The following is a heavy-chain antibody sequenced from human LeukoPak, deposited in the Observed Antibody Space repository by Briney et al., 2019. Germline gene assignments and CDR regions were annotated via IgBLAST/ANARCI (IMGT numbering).Heavy chain of an antibody. J-gene: IGHJ4*02. Sequence: GGSLRLSCAASGFIISSKYMSWVRQAPGKGLEWVSVISGGGGTTYYSDSVKGRFTISRDNSKNTLYLQMNSLRAEDTAVYHCARASTFGELNRPFDYWGQGTLVTVSS. CDR2: ISGGGGTT. D-gene: IGHD3-10*01. CDR1: GFIISSKY. CDR3: ARASTFGELNRPFDY. V-gene: IGHV3-23*01.